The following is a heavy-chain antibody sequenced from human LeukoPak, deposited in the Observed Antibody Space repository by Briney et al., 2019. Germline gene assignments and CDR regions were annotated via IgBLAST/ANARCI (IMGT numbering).Heavy chain of an antibody. J-gene: IGHJ4*02. V-gene: IGHV3-66*01. CDR2: IYSGIDT. CDR3: AREPTELDY. Sequence: PGGSLRLSCAASGFIVSSDYLTWVRLAPGKGLECVSVIYSGIDTYYADSVKGRFTLSRDNAKNSLYLQMNSLRAEDTTVYYCAREPTELDYWGQGTLVTVSS. D-gene: IGHD1-7*01. CDR1: GFIVSSDY.